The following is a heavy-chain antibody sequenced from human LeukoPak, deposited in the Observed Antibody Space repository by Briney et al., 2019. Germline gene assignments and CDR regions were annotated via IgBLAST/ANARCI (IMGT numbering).Heavy chain of an antibody. CDR3: AKRGPPDGSPGNWFDS. CDR2: LQNDGDEE. Sequence: GGSLRLSCAASGFTFSSYWMSWVRQAPGKGLEWVASLQNDGDEEHCAESLKGRFTISRDRSKTTLYLQMNSLRVEDTALYYCAKRGPPDGSPGNWFDSWGQGILVTVSS. V-gene: IGHV3-30*02. J-gene: IGHJ5*01. D-gene: IGHD3-22*01. CDR1: GFTFSSYW.